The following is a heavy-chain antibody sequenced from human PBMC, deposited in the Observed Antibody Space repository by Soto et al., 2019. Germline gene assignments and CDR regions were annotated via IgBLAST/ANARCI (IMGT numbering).Heavy chain of an antibody. CDR2: MSGNGGGT. Sequence: EVQLLESRGGLVQPGGSLRLSCAASGFTFSSYAMTWVRQAPGKGLEWVSAMSGNGGGTYYADSVKGRFTISRDYSKNTVYLQMNSLRAEDTAVYYCAKVATLITMVRGVYFDHWGQGTLVTVSA. V-gene: IGHV3-23*01. J-gene: IGHJ4*02. D-gene: IGHD3-10*01. CDR3: AKVATLITMVRGVYFDH. CDR1: GFTFSSYA.